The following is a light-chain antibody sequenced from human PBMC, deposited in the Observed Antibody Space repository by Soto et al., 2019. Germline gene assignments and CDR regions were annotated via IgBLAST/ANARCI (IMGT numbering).Light chain of an antibody. Sequence: QSALTQPASVSGSPGQSITISCTGTSSDVGGYNYVSWYQQHPGKAPKLMIYEVSNRPSGVSNRFSASKSGNTASLTISGLQAEDEADYHCQSYDSSLTNAVFGGGTKLTVL. CDR3: QSYDSSLTNAV. CDR1: SSDVGGYNY. CDR2: EVS. V-gene: IGLV2-14*01. J-gene: IGLJ2*01.